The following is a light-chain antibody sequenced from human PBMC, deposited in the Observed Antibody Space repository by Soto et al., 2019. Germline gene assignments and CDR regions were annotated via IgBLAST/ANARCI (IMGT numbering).Light chain of an antibody. J-gene: IGKJ4*01. CDR2: DAS. V-gene: IGKV3-20*01. CDR3: LQYDTSPLT. Sequence: EIVLTQSPATLSLSPGERATLSCRASQSVSSYLAWYQQKPGQAPRLLIYDASSRATGIPDRFSGSGSGTDFTLTISSLDPEDFAVYYCLQYDTSPLTFGGGTKVDI. CDR1: QSVSSY.